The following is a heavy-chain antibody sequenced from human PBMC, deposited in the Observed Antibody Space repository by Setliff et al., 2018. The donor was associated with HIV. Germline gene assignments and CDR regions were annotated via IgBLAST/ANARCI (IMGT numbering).Heavy chain of an antibody. D-gene: IGHD3-22*01. CDR1: GYIFTSYG. J-gene: IGHJ1*01. V-gene: IGHV1-18*01. CDR2: ISAYNGNT. CDR3: ARDPSSGIYYDSSGQYFQN. Sequence: ASVKVSCKASGYIFTSYGISWVRQAPGQGLEWMGWISAYNGNTNYAQKFQGRVSMTIDTSTSTAYMGLRSPRPDDTAVYFCARDPSSGIYYDSSGQYFQNWGQGTLVTVSS.